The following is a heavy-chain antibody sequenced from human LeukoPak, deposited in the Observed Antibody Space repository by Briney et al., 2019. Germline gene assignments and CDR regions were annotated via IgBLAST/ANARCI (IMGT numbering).Heavy chain of an antibody. CDR3: ARGFSGWRRGVFDP. V-gene: IGHV4-39*07. CDR1: GGSISRSSYY. J-gene: IGHJ5*02. D-gene: IGHD6-19*01. Sequence: SETLSLTCTVSGGSISRSSYYWGWIRQPPGKGLEWIGSIYYSGSTYYNPSLKSRVTISVDTSKNQFSLKLSSVTAADTAVYYCARGFSGWRRGVFDPWGQGTLVTVSS. CDR2: IYYSGST.